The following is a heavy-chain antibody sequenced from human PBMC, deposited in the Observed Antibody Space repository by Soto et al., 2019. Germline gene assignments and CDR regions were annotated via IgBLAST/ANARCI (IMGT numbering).Heavy chain of an antibody. Sequence: SETLSLTCAVYGGSFSGHYWSWIRQSPKKGLEWIGEINHSGSTDYNPSLRSRVTISVDSSKNQFSLKVSSVTAADTAVYYCARGYCAGNTCHNWFDPWGQGTLVTVSS. D-gene: IGHD2-21*01. J-gene: IGHJ5*02. CDR2: INHSGST. V-gene: IGHV4-34*01. CDR1: GGSFSGHY. CDR3: ARGYCAGNTCHNWFDP.